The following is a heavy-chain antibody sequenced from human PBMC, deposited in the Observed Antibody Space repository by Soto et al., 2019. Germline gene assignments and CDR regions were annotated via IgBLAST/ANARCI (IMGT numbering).Heavy chain of an antibody. CDR3: ARKPYGMDV. Sequence: PSETLSLTCTVSGGSVSSGSYYWSWIRQPPGKGLEWIGYIYYSGSTNYNPSLKSRVTISVDTSKNQFSLKLSSVTAADTAVYYCARKPYGMDVWGQGTTVTVS. CDR1: GGSVSSGSYY. J-gene: IGHJ6*02. V-gene: IGHV4-61*01. CDR2: IYYSGST.